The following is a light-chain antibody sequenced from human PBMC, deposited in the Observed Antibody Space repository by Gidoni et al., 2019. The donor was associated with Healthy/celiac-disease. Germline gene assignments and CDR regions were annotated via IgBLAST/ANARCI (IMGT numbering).Light chain of an antibody. Sequence: SSALTQDPAVSVALGQTVRITCQGDSLRSYYASWYQQKPGQAPVLVNYGKNNRPSGIPDRFSGTSSGNTASLTITGAQAEDEADYYCNSRDSSGNHPVVFGGGTKLTVL. V-gene: IGLV3-19*01. CDR3: NSRDSSGNHPVV. CDR2: GKN. CDR1: SLRSYY. J-gene: IGLJ2*01.